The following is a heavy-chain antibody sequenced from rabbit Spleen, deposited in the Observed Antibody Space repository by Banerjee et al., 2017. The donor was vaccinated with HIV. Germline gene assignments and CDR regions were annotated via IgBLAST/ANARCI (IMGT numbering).Heavy chain of an antibody. V-gene: IGHV1S7*01. J-gene: IGHJ4*01. CDR3: ARGGGL. CDR1: GFTLSSYY. Sequence: HLKESGGGLVQPGGSLKLSCTASGFTLSSYYMNWVRQAPGKGLEWIGYIDPVFGITYYANWVNGRFSISRENAQNTVFLQLNSLTVADTATYFCARGGGLWGPGTLVTVS. CDR2: IDPVFGIT.